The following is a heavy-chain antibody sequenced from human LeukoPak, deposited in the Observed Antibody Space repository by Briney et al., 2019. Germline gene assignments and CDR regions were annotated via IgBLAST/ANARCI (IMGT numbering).Heavy chain of an antibody. CDR2: IIPIFGTA. D-gene: IGHD2-2*01. V-gene: IGHV1-69*13. J-gene: IGHJ6*03. Sequence: SVKVSCKASGGTFSSYAISWVRQAPGQGLEWMGGIIPIFGTANYAQKFQGRVTITADESTSTAYMELSSLRSEDTAVYYCARGGRGSTTSSVYYYYYMDVWGKGTTVTVSS. CDR3: ARGGRGSTTSSVYYYYYMDV. CDR1: GGTFSSYA.